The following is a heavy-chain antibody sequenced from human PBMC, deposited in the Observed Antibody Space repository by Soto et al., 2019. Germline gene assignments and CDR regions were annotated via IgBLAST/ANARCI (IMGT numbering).Heavy chain of an antibody. V-gene: IGHV3-23*01. CDR2: ISGRGDGT. J-gene: IGHJ4*02. Sequence: PGGCPIRSSAAPGFILSDYAMSWVRQGPGKWLEWVSIISGRGDGTRYADSVRGRFTISRDDSKNILYLQMNSLRAEDTAIYYCARDPWPGHYGDSYLDYWGPGTLVTVSS. D-gene: IGHD4-17*01. CDR1: GFILSDYA. CDR3: ARDPWPGHYGDSYLDY.